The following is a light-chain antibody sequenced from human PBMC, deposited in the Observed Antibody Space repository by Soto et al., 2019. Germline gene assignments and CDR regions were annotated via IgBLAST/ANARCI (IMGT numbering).Light chain of an antibody. V-gene: IGKV3-20*01. CDR2: DAT. CDR1: QRITSY. J-gene: IGKJ1*01. CDR3: QQYGSSPKT. Sequence: EVVLTQSPATLSLSPGERATLSCRASQRITSYLAWYQQRPGQAPRLLMYDATNRASGVPARFSGSGSGTDFTLTISRLEPEDFAVYYCQQYGSSPKTFGQGTKVEIK.